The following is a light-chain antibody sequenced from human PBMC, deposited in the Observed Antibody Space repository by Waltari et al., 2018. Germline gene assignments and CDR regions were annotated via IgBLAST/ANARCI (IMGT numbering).Light chain of an antibody. CDR1: QDITNY. Sequence: LQMTPSPSSLFASVGDRVPITCQASQDITNYLNWYQQKPGKAPKLLIYDASNLETGVPSRFSGSGSGTDFTFTISSLQPEDNATYYCQQYDNLPRAFGGGTKVEIK. J-gene: IGKJ4*01. V-gene: IGKV1-33*01. CDR2: DAS. CDR3: QQYDNLPRA.